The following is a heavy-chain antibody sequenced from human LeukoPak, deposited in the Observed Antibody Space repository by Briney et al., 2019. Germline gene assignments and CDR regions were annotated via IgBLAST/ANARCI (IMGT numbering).Heavy chain of an antibody. CDR3: ARRGTTVHPFDAFDI. CDR2: INHSGST. Sequence: SETLSLTCAVYGGSFSGYYWSWLRQPPGKGLEWIGEINHSGSTNYNPSLKSRVTISVNTSKNQFSLKLSSVTAADTAVYYCARRGTTVHPFDAFDIWGQGTMVTVSS. V-gene: IGHV4-34*01. D-gene: IGHD4-11*01. J-gene: IGHJ3*02. CDR1: GGSFSGYY.